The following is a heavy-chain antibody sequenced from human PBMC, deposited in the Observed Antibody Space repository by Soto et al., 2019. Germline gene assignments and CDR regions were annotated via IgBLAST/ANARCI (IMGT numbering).Heavy chain of an antibody. J-gene: IGHJ3*02. V-gene: IGHV3-23*01. CDR1: GFTFSSYA. CDR3: AKDRSYDFWSGYTAFDI. CDR2: ISGSGGST. D-gene: IGHD3-3*01. Sequence: EVQLLESGGGLVQPGGSRRLSCAASGFTFSSYAMSWVRQAPGKGLEWVSAISGSGGSTYYADSVKGRFTISRDNSKNTLYLQMNSLRAEDTAVYYCAKDRSYDFWSGYTAFDIWGQGTMVTVSS.